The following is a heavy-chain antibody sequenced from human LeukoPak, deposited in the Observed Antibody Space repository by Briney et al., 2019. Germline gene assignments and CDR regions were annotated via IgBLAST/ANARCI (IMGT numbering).Heavy chain of an antibody. CDR2: IRGSGDGT. V-gene: IGHV3-23*01. Sequence: PGGSLRLSCAASGFTFSSFAMTWVRQAPGKGLELVSSIRGSGDGTYYANSVKGRFTISRDNSKNTLYLQMSSLRAEDTAVYYCAKDGSGSYPDAFDIWGQGTMVSVSS. CDR1: GFTFSSFA. J-gene: IGHJ3*02. CDR3: AKDGSGSYPDAFDI. D-gene: IGHD3-10*01.